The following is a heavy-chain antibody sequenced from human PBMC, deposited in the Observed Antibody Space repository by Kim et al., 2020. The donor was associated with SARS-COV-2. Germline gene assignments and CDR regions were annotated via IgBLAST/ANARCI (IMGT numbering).Heavy chain of an antibody. CDR2: IVVGSGNT. D-gene: IGHD3-10*01. CDR1: GYTFTSYA. V-gene: IGHV1-58*02. CDR3: AADQGGLLWFGEFYYYGMDV. Sequence: SVKVSCKASGYTFTSYAMNWVRQARGQRLEWIGWIVVGSGNTNYAQKFQERVTITRDMSTSTAYMELSSLRSEDTAVYYCAADQGGLLWFGEFYYYGMDVWGQGTTVTVSS. J-gene: IGHJ6*02.